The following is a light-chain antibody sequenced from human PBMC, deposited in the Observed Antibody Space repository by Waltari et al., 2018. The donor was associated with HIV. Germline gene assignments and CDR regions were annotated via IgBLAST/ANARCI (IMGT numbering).Light chain of an antibody. CDR3: GTWDTSLSAGV. Sequence: QSVLTQPPAVSAAPGQTVTISCSGSSSNIANNYVSWYQQLPGTAPKPLIYDNNRRSSGIPDRVSGSKSGTSATLAIAGLQTGDEADYYCGTWDTSLSAGVFGGGTKVTVL. V-gene: IGLV1-51*01. J-gene: IGLJ2*01. CDR1: SSNIANNY. CDR2: DNN.